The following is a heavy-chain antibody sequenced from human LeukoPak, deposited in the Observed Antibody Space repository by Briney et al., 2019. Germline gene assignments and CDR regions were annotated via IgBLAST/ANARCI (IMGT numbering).Heavy chain of an antibody. CDR1: GFTFRSYW. D-gene: IGHD6-13*01. V-gene: IGHV3-7*03. CDR3: ARGSGGSSWYNWFDP. CDR2: IKQDGSEK. Sequence: GGSLRLSCAASGFTFRSYWMTWVRQAPGKGLEWVANIKQDGSEKYYVASVKGRFTISRDNAKSSLYLQMNSLRVEDTAVYYCARGSGGSSWYNWFDPWGQGTLVTVSS. J-gene: IGHJ5*02.